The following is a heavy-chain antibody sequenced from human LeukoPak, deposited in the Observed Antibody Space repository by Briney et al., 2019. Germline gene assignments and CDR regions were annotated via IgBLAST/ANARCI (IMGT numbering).Heavy chain of an antibody. J-gene: IGHJ5*02. CDR1: GGSISSGGYS. CDR3: ARGKIVVVPAAIWFDP. V-gene: IGHV4-30-2*01. D-gene: IGHD2-2*01. CDR2: IYHSGST. Sequence: SETLSLTCAVSGGSISSGGYSWSWIRQPPGKGLEWIGYIYHSGSTYYNPSLKSRVTISVDRSKNQFSLKLSSVTAADTAVYYCARGKIVVVPAAIWFDPRGQGTRVTVSS.